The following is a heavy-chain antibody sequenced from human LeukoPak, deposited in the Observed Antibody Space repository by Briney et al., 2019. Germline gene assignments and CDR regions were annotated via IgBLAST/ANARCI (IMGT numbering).Heavy chain of an antibody. Sequence: GGSLRLSCAASGFTFSDYWMHWVRQAPGKGLMWVSRVNTDGNNTTYADSVKGRFTISRDNAKNMFYLQMDSLRAEDTAMYYCAREGAYDSGSYGAGDCWGQGTMVTVSS. D-gene: IGHD3-10*01. CDR3: AREGAYDSGSYGAGDC. V-gene: IGHV3-74*01. CDR2: VNTDGNNT. J-gene: IGHJ4*02. CDR1: GFTFSDYW.